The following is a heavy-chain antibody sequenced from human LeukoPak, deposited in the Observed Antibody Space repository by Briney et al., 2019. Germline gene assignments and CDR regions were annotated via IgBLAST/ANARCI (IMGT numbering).Heavy chain of an antibody. CDR2: INPSGGST. CDR3: ARDHRPGYYYMDV. J-gene: IGHJ6*03. D-gene: IGHD1-14*01. Sequence: ASVKVSCKASGYTFTSYYMHWVRQAPGQGLEWMGIINPSGGSTSYAQKFQGRVTMTRDTSTSTVYMELRSLRSEDTAVYYCARDHRPGYYYMDVWGKGTTVTVSS. V-gene: IGHV1-46*01. CDR1: GYTFTSYY.